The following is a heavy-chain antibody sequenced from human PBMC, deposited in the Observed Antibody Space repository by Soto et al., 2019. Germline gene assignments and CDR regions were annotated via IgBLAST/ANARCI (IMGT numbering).Heavy chain of an antibody. CDR3: ARERCTTDKCCTHPFDV. Sequence: QVQLVQSGGEVKKPGASVKVSCKSSGYTFTSYGVSWVRQAPGQGLEWLGWISVYTGNTKQAQKFQVTVTLTTEASTSTAYLELRTLRSDDSAVYYCARERCTTDKCCTHPFDVWGQGTTVTVSS. CDR2: ISVYTGNT. J-gene: IGHJ6*02. D-gene: IGHD2-8*01. CDR1: GYTFTSYG. V-gene: IGHV1-18*04.